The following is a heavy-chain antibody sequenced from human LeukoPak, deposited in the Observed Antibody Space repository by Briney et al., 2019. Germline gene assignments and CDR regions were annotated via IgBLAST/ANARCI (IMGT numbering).Heavy chain of an antibody. CDR1: GYTFTGYY. Sequence: GASVKVSCKASGYTFTGYYMHWVRQAPGQGLEWMGWINPDSGGTNSAQKFQGRVTMTRDTSISTAYMEPSRLRSDDTAVYYCARGYYDSSDYEYFQHWGQGTLVTVSS. D-gene: IGHD3-22*01. V-gene: IGHV1-2*02. CDR2: INPDSGGT. J-gene: IGHJ1*01. CDR3: ARGYYDSSDYEYFQH.